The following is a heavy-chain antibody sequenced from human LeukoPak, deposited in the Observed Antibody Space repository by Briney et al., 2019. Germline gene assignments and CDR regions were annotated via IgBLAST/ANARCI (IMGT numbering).Heavy chain of an antibody. J-gene: IGHJ6*03. CDR3: ARTNYGDYWRGYYYYMDV. V-gene: IGHV1-2*02. D-gene: IGHD4-17*01. CDR1: GYTFTGYY. CDR2: INPNSGGT. Sequence: ASVKVSCKASGYTFTGYYMHWVRQAPGQGLEWMGWINPNSGGTNYAQKFQGRVTMTRDTSTSTAYMELRSLRSDDTAVYYCARTNYGDYWRGYYYYMDVWGKGTTVTISS.